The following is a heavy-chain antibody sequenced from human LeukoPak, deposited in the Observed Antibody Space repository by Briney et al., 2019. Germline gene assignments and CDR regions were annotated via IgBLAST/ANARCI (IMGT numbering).Heavy chain of an antibody. CDR2: INHSGST. J-gene: IGHJ4*02. CDR1: GGSISSSSFY. D-gene: IGHD2-15*01. V-gene: IGHV4-39*07. Sequence: PSETLSLTCTVSGGSISSSSFYWGWIRQPPGKGLEWIGEINHSGSTNYNPSLKSRVTISVDTSKNQFSLKLSSVTAADTAVYYCASQYCSDDSCYAYFDYWGQGTLVTVSS. CDR3: ASQYCSDDSCYAYFDY.